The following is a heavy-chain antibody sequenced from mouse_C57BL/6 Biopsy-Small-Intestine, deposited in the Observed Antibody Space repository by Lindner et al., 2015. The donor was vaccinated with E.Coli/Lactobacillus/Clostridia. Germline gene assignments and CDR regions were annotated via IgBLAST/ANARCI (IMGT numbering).Heavy chain of an antibody. CDR1: GYTFTDYY. CDR2: IYPNNGGN. CDR3: ARDVGTYFDY. J-gene: IGHJ2*01. Sequence: VQLQESGPELVKPGASVKMSCKASGYTFTDYYMHWVKQSPGKSLDYIGYIYPNNGGNGYNQKFKGKATLTVDKSSSTAYMGLRSLTSEDSAVYFCARDVGTYFDYWGQGTTLTVSS. D-gene: IGHD4-1*01. V-gene: IGHV1-34*01.